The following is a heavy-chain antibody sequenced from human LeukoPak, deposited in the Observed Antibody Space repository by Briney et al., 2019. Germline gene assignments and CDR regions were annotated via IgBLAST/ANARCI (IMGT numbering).Heavy chain of an antibody. V-gene: IGHV4-59*01. CDR2: IYYSGST. CDR1: GGSISSYY. J-gene: IGHJ4*02. CDR3: ARDRVYYDSSGCDF. Sequence: SETLSLTCTVSGGSISSYYWSWIRQPPGKGLEWIGYIYYSGSTNYNPSLKSRVTISVDTSKNQFSLKLSSVTAADTAVYYCARDRVYYDSSGCDFWGQGTLVTVSS. D-gene: IGHD3-22*01.